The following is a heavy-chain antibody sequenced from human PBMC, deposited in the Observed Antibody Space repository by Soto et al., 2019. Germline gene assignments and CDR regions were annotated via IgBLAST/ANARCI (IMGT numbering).Heavy chain of an antibody. V-gene: IGHV3-23*01. D-gene: IGHD2-15*01. Sequence: EVQLLQSGGGLVQPGGSLRLSCAASGFIFSNYAMNWVRQAPGKGLEWVSIVTSRGDTTYYADSVKGRFTISRDKSKNSMYLTVNSMTAEYTAVYYCALDRLGGGLAYGGQGTRFSVSS. CDR2: VTSRGDTT. CDR3: ALDRLGGGLAY. CDR1: GFIFSNYA. J-gene: IGHJ4*02.